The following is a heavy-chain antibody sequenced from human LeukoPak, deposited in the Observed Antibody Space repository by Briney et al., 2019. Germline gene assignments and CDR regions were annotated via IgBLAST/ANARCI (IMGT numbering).Heavy chain of an antibody. D-gene: IGHD3-10*01. Sequence: GGSLRLSCAASGFTFSSYVMHWVRQAPGKGLEWVAFIRYDGSNKYYADSVKGRFTISRDNSKNTLYLQMNSLRAEDTAVYYCAKDGYYGSGSYSGYYYMDVWGKGTTVTISS. CDR2: IRYDGSNK. CDR3: AKDGYYGSGSYSGYYYMDV. CDR1: GFTFSSYV. V-gene: IGHV3-30*02. J-gene: IGHJ6*03.